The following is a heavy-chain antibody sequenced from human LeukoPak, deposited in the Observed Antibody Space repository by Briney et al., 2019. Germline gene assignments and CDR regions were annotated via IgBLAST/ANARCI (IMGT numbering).Heavy chain of an antibody. CDR1: GGSISSYY. CDR3: AREGNYGDYPA. Sequence: SETLSLTCTVSGGSISSYYWSWIRQPPGKGLEWIGYIYYSGSTNYNPSPKSRVTISVDTSKNQFSLKLSSVTAADTAVYYCAREGNYGDYPAWGQGTLVTVSS. V-gene: IGHV4-59*12. D-gene: IGHD4-17*01. J-gene: IGHJ4*02. CDR2: IYYSGST.